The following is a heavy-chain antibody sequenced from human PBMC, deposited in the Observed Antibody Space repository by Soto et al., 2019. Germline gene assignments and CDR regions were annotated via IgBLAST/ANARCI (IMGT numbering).Heavy chain of an antibody. J-gene: IGHJ4*02. CDR3: ARGFCTTATCFVRDF. V-gene: IGHV1-46*01. CDR1: GYTFTSNY. CDR2: INPTGGST. Sequence: QVHLVQSGAEVKKPGASVKISCTSSGYTFTSNYLHWVRQAPGQGLEWMGMINPTGGSTNYAPRFRGRVTMTMDTSSSTVYMELSDLRSEDTAMYYCARGFCTTATCFVRDFWGQGTLVTVSS. D-gene: IGHD2-21*02.